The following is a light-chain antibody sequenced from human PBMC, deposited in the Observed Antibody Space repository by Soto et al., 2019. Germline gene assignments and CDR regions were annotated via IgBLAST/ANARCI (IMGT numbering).Light chain of an antibody. Sequence: DIQMTQSPCSLSASVGDRVTITCRASQSISSYLNWYQQKPGKAPKLLIYAASSLQSGVPSRFSGSGSGTDFSLTISSLQAEDFATYYCQQSYSTHWTFGQGTKVELK. CDR3: QQSYSTHWT. V-gene: IGKV1-39*01. J-gene: IGKJ1*01. CDR1: QSISSY. CDR2: AAS.